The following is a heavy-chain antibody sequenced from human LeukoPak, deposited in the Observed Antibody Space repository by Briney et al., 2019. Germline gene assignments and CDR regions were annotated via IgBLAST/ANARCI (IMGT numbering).Heavy chain of an antibody. CDR1: GGSFSGYY. J-gene: IGHJ4*02. Sequence: PSETLSLTCAVYGGSFSGYYWSWIRQPPGKGLEWIGEINHSGSTNYNPSLKSRVTISVDTSKNQFSLKLSSVTAADTAVYYCASTQQLAYFDYWGQGTLVTVPS. CDR3: ASTQQLAYFDY. V-gene: IGHV4-34*01. D-gene: IGHD6-13*01. CDR2: INHSGST.